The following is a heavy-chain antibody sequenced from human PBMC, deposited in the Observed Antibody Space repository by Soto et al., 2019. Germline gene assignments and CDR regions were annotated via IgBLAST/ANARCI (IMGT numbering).Heavy chain of an antibody. D-gene: IGHD2-8*02. CDR2: INHSGST. CDR1: GGSFSGYY. J-gene: IGHJ4*02. V-gene: IGHV4-34*01. Sequence: SETLSLTCAVYGGSFSGYYWIWIRQPPGTGLEWIGEINHSGSTNYNPSLKSRVTISVDTTKNQFSLNLTSVTAADTVVYDCARNKSTGLLDYWGQETPVTVSS. CDR3: ARNKSTGLLDY.